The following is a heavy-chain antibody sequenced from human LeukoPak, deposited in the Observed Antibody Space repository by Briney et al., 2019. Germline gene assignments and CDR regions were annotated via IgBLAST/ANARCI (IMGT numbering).Heavy chain of an antibody. J-gene: IGHJ3*01. CDR1: GGSISSHF. D-gene: IGHD4-17*01. CDR3: ARDDYGVFDAFDV. CDR2: IYNSGST. V-gene: IGHV4-4*08. Sequence: PSETLSLTCTVSGGSISSHFWSWLRQPPGKGLEWIGYIYNSGSTNYNPSLKSRVTISLDTSKNQFSLKLTSVTAADTAVYFCARDDYGVFDAFDVWGQGTLVTVSS.